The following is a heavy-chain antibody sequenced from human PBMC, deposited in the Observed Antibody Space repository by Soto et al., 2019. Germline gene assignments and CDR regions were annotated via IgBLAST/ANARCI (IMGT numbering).Heavy chain of an antibody. CDR2: IYWDDDK. J-gene: IGHJ4*02. D-gene: IGHD4-17*01. CDR3: ADRRRYGDLPN. Sequence: QITLKESGPTLVQPSQTLTLTCTFSGFPLSTSGVGVAWIRQPPGKALEWLAVIYWDDDKRYRPPLESRLTITKDTSKNQVVLRVTNVDHVDTATYYCADRRRYGDLPNWRQGTLVTVSS. CDR1: GFPLSTSGVG. V-gene: IGHV2-5*02.